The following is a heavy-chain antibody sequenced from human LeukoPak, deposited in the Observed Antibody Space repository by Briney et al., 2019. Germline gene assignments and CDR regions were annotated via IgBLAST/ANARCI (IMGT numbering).Heavy chain of an antibody. D-gene: IGHD3-16*01. CDR1: GITFSSYS. CDR3: ARGRGRNPSGYYHYMDV. V-gene: IGHV3-23*01. J-gene: IGHJ6*04. CDR2: IRGIGASK. Sequence: GGSLRLSCAASGITFSSYSMSWVRPAPGEGLGWVSVIRGIGASKYYANSVKGRFTLSRHNSKGTLYLLMSSLTADHTAGYYCARGRGRNPSGYYHYMDVWGKGTTVTISS.